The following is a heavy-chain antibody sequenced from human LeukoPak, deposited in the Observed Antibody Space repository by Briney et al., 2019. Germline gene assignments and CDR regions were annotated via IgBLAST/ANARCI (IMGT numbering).Heavy chain of an antibody. J-gene: IGHJ6*03. CDR2: ISAYNGNT. V-gene: IGHV1-18*01. CDR3: ARAAAYCGGGCPGYYYYYYMDV. D-gene: IGHD2-21*01. CDR1: GYTFTSYG. Sequence: ASVKVSCKASGYTFTSYGISWVRQAPGQGLEWMGWISAYNGNTNYAQKLQGRVTMTTDTSTSTAYMELRSLRSDDTAVYYCARAAAYCGGGCPGYYYYYYMDVWGKGTTVTVSS.